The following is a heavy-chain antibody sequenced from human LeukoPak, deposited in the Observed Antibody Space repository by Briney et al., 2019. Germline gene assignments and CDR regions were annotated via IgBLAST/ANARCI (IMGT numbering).Heavy chain of an antibody. Sequence: PSETLSLTCTVSGGSISSRSHYWVWMRQPPGTGLEWIGSIYSSGGTYYRPSLESRVTVAVDTSKNQFSLKLSSVTAADTAVYYCALGSGEAAFDYWGQGTLVTVSS. J-gene: IGHJ4*02. V-gene: IGHV4-39*07. CDR3: ALGSGEAAFDY. CDR1: GGSISSRSHY. D-gene: IGHD3-16*01. CDR2: IYSSGGT.